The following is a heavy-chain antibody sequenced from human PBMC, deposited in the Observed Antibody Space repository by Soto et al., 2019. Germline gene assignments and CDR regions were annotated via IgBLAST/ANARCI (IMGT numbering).Heavy chain of an antibody. D-gene: IGHD5-18*01. CDR3: ARDFDTAMFSYYGMDV. J-gene: IGHJ6*02. V-gene: IGHV3-30-3*01. CDR2: ISYDGSNK. Sequence: VGSLRLSCAASGFTFSSYAMHWVRQAPGKGLEWVAVISYDGSNKYYADSVKGRFTISRDNSKNTLYLQMNSLRAEDTAVYYCARDFDTAMFSYYGMDVWGQGTTVTVSS. CDR1: GFTFSSYA.